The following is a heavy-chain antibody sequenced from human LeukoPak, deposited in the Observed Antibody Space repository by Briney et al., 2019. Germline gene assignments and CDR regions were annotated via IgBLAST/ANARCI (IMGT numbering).Heavy chain of an antibody. V-gene: IGHV1-8*03. D-gene: IGHD6-19*01. CDR2: MNPNSGNT. J-gene: IGHJ6*03. Sequence: GXSVKVXCKASGGTFISYDINWVRQATGQGLEWMGWMNPNSGNTGYAQKFQGRVTITRNTSISTDYMELSSLRSEDTAVYYCARAYSSGWYSPYYYYYMDVWGKGTTVTVSS. CDR3: ARAYSSGWYSPYYYYYMDV. CDR1: GGTFISYD.